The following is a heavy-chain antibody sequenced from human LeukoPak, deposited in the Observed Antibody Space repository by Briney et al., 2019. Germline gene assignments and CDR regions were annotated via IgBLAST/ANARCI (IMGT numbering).Heavy chain of an antibody. D-gene: IGHD1-7*01. CDR3: ARSVSTGTTDY. J-gene: IGHJ4*02. Sequence: SETLSLTCAVYGGSFSGYYWSWIRQPPGKGLEWIEEINHSGSTNYNPSLKSRVTISVDTSKNQFSLKLSSVTAADTAVYYCARSVSTGTTDYWGQGTLVTVS. V-gene: IGHV4-34*01. CDR1: GGSFSGYY. CDR2: INHSGST.